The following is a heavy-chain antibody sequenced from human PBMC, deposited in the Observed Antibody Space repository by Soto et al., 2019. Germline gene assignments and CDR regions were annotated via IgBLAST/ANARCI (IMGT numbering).Heavy chain of an antibody. CDR1: GGTFSNYA. D-gene: IGHD5-12*01. CDR3: AKDGGKDGYFGNWFDP. V-gene: IGHV1-69*13. CDR2: IIPIFGSV. J-gene: IGHJ5*02. Sequence: SVKVSCKASGGTFSNYAITWVRQAPGQGLEWLGRIIPIFGSVTFAQKFQGRITLTADESTTTVYMELSSLRSDDTAVYYRAKDGGKDGYFGNWFDPWGQGTQVTVSS.